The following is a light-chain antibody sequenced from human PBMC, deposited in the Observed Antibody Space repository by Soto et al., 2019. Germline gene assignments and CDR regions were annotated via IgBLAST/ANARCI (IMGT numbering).Light chain of an antibody. V-gene: IGLV2-23*01. Sequence: QSALTQPASVSGSPGQSITISCTGTSSDVGSYNLVSWYQQHPGKAPKLMIYEGSKRPSGVSNRFSGSKSGNTASLTSSGLQAEDEADYYCCSYAGSSTWGVFGGGTKLTVL. CDR3: CSYAGSSTWGV. CDR2: EGS. J-gene: IGLJ2*01. CDR1: SSDVGSYNL.